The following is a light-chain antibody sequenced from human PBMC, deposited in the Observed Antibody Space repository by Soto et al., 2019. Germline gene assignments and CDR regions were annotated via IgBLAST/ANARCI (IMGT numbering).Light chain of an antibody. CDR3: CSYAGSDTFV. V-gene: IGLV2-23*02. CDR1: NSDVGSYNL. J-gene: IGLJ2*01. Sequence: QSALTQPASVSGSPGQSITISCSVANSDVGSYNLVSWYQQHPDKAPKLIIYEVIKRPSGVSNRFSGSKSDNTASLTISGLQADDEADYYCCSYAGSDTFVFGGGTKLTVL. CDR2: EVI.